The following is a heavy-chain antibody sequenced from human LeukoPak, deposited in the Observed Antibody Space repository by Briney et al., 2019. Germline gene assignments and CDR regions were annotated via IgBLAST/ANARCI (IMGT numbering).Heavy chain of an antibody. Sequence: GGSLRLSCAASGFTFSNAWMSWVRQAPGKGLEWVGRIKSKTDGGTTDYAAPVKGRFTISRDDSKNTLYLQMNSLKTEDTAVYSCTTNVDTAMVSSAFDIWGQGTMVTVSS. J-gene: IGHJ3*02. CDR1: GFTFSNAW. CDR2: IKSKTDGGTT. CDR3: TTNVDTAMVSSAFDI. D-gene: IGHD5-18*01. V-gene: IGHV3-15*01.